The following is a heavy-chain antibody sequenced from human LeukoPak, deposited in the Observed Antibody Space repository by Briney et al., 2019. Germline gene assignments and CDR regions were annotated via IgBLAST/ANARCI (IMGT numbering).Heavy chain of an antibody. Sequence: PGGSLGLSCEASGFTFNTCAMSWVRQAPGKGLEWVSAISESGSGTYYADSVKGRFTISRDNSKNTLYLQMNSLRVDGTALYYCAKGVFGVNRAFDYWGQGTLVTVSS. CDR1: GFTFNTCA. J-gene: IGHJ4*02. V-gene: IGHV3-23*01. CDR3: AKGVFGVNRAFDY. D-gene: IGHD3-3*01. CDR2: ISESGSGT.